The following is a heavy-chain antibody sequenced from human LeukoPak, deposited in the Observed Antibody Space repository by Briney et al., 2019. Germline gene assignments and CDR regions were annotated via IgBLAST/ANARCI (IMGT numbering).Heavy chain of an antibody. CDR2: ISGSGGST. V-gene: IGHV3-23*01. Sequence: GSLRLSCAASGFTFNSYAMTWVRQAPGKGLEWVSAISGSGGSTYYADSVKGRFTVSRDYSKNTLYLQMNSLRVEDTAVYYCARELQWPRGFDYWGQGTLVTVSS. CDR1: GFTFNSYA. D-gene: IGHD6-19*01. J-gene: IGHJ4*02. CDR3: ARELQWPRGFDY.